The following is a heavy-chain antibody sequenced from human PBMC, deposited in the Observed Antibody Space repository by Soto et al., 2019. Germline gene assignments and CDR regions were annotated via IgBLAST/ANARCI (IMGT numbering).Heavy chain of an antibody. CDR2: ISGGGTI. Sequence: EVQLVESGGGLVQPGGSLRLSCAASGFTFSTYSMNWVRHAPGKGLEWVSYISGGGTIYYADSVKGRFTISRDNVKNSLYLQMNSLRAEDTALYYCARAAAAALDFWGQGTLVTVSS. CDR1: GFTFSTYS. V-gene: IGHV3-48*01. J-gene: IGHJ4*02. CDR3: ARAAAAALDF. D-gene: IGHD6-13*01.